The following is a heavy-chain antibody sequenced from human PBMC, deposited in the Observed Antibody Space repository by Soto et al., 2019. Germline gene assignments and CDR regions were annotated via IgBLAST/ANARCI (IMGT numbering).Heavy chain of an antibody. CDR3: AREGHWFDP. Sequence: PSETLSLTCAVSGGSISSGGYSWSWIRQPPGKGLEWIGYIYHSGSTYYNPSLKSRVTISVDRSKNQFSLKLSSVTAADTAVYYCAREGHWFDPWGQGTLVTVSS. V-gene: IGHV4-30-2*01. J-gene: IGHJ5*02. CDR2: IYHSGST. CDR1: GGSISSGGYS.